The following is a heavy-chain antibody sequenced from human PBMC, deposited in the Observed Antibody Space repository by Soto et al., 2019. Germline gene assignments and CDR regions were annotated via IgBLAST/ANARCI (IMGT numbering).Heavy chain of an antibody. J-gene: IGHJ4*02. CDR3: ASSYYYDSSGSYYFDY. CDR1: GFYISNYY. D-gene: IGHD3-22*01. V-gene: IGHV4-59*08. CDR2: IYYSGST. Sequence: PSETQSLTCTFSGFYISNYYWNWIRQPPGKGLEWIGYIYYSGSTNYNPSLKSRVTISVDTSKNQFSLKLSSVTAADTAVYYCASSYYYDSSGSYYFDYWGQGTLVTVSS.